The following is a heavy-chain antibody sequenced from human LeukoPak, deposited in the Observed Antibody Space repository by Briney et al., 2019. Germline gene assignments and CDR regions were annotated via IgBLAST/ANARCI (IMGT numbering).Heavy chain of an antibody. CDR3: ARDFGDSSGPDY. CDR1: GFTFSSYA. Sequence: GGSLRLSCAPSGFTFSSYAMHWVRQAPGKGLEWVAVISYDGSNKYYADSVKGRFTISRDNSKNTLYLQMNSLRAEDTAVYYCARDFGDSSGPDYWGQGTLVTVSS. V-gene: IGHV3-30-3*01. J-gene: IGHJ4*02. CDR2: ISYDGSNK. D-gene: IGHD3-22*01.